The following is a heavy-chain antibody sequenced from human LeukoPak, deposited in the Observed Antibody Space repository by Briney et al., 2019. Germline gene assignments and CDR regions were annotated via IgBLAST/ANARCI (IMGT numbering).Heavy chain of an antibody. CDR3: AGSTFGGVIVLIDY. D-gene: IGHD3-16*02. Sequence: SVKVSCKASGGTFSSYTISWVRQAPGQGLEWMGRIIPILGIANYAQKFQGRVTITADKSTSTAYMELSSLRSEDTAVYYCAGSTFGGVIVLIDYWGQGPLVTVSS. V-gene: IGHV1-69*02. J-gene: IGHJ4*02. CDR1: GGTFSSYT. CDR2: IIPILGIA.